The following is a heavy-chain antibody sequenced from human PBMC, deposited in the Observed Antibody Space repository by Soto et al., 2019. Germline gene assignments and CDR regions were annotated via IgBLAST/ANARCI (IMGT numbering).Heavy chain of an antibody. D-gene: IGHD1-26*01. CDR1: GFTFSGPG. V-gene: IGHV3-73*02. CDR3: ARRVGATDY. CDR2: IGNEAKNYAT. Sequence: EVQLVESGGGLVQPGGSLKLSCAGSGFTFSGPGMHGVRRASGKGGEWVGHIGNEAKNYATAYAASVQGRFTISRDDSKNTVYLQMNSLKTEDTAVYYCARRVGATDYWGQGTLVTVSS. J-gene: IGHJ4*02.